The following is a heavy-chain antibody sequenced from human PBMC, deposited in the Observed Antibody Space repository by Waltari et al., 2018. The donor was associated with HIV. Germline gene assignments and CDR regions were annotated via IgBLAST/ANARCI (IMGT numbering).Heavy chain of an antibody. CDR1: GGSFSGYY. CDR2: VNQIGTA. V-gene: IGHV4-34*01. CDR3: ARLRVGATFEDALDI. D-gene: IGHD1-26*01. Sequence: QVQLRQWGAGLLKPSETLSRTCAVYGGSFSGYYWSWLRQPPGKGLEWLGEVNQIGTANYNPSLKSRVTFSVDPSKNQFSLRLTSVTAADTAVYYCARLRVGATFEDALDIWAQGAMVTVSS. J-gene: IGHJ3*02.